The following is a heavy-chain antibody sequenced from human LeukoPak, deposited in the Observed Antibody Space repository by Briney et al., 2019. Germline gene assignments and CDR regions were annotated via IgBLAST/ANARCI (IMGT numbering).Heavy chain of an antibody. CDR2: ISGSGGTT. CDR1: GFTLRVYA. J-gene: IGHJ4*02. D-gene: IGHD3-22*01. V-gene: IGHV3-23*01. CDR3: ATDYYDRSGDYTVDY. Sequence: GGSLRLPCAASGFTLRVYAMSWVRQATGKGLEWVSVISGSGGTTYYADSVKRRFTISRDNSKNTIYLQMNSLRAEDTAVYYCATDYYDRSGDYTVDYWGQGTLVTVSS.